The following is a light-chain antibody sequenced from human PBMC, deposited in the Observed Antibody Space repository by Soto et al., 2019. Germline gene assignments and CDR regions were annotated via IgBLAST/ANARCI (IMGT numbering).Light chain of an antibody. V-gene: IGKV1-39*01. CDR2: AAS. CDR1: QSIITY. CDR3: QQSFSSPLT. J-gene: IGKJ4*01. Sequence: DIPMTQSPSSLSASVGDRITITCRASQSIITYLNWFQQKPGKAPKLLIYAASSLQSGVSSRFSGGGSGTDFTLTISSLQPEDFATYYCQQSFSSPLTFGGGTKVEIK.